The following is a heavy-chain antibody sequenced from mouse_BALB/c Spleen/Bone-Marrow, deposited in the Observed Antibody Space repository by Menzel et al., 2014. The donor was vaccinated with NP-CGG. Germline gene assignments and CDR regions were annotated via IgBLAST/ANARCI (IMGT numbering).Heavy chain of an antibody. V-gene: IGHV1S29*02. D-gene: IGHD2-3*01. Sequence: EVQLQQSGPELVKPGASVKISCRASGYTFTDYNMHWVKQSHGESLEWIGYIYPYSGNTAYNQRFNNKATLTVDNSSSTAHMELRSLTSEDSAVYYCARFDDDHWGFAHWGQGTLVTVSA. CDR2: IYPYSGNT. J-gene: IGHJ3*01. CDR3: ARFDDDHWGFAH. CDR1: GYTFTDYN.